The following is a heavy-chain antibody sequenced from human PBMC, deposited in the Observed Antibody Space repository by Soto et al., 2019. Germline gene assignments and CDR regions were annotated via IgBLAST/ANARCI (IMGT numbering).Heavy chain of an antibody. CDR2: ISWNGGNI. CDR1: GFTCDDYA. J-gene: IGHJ4*02. V-gene: IGHV3-9*01. D-gene: IGHD6-13*01. CDR3: EKDIYSTPSVQDY. Sequence: GGSLRLSCAASGFTCDDYAMHWVRQAPGKGLEWVSGISWNGGNIGYADSVKGRFTISRDNAKNSLFLQMNSLRADDTALYFCEKDIYSTPSVQDYWGKGTPVPVTP.